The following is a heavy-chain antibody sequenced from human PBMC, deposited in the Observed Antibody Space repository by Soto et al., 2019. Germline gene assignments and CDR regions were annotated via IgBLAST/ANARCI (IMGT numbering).Heavy chain of an antibody. CDR3: ARGLPRLVYGSGSYYYFDY. J-gene: IGHJ4*02. CDR1: GGSISSYY. V-gene: IGHV4-59*01. D-gene: IGHD3-10*01. CDR2: IYYSGST. Sequence: PSETLSLTCTVSGGSISSYYWSWIRQPPGKGLEWIGYIYYSGSTNYNPSLKSRVTISVDTSKNQFSLKLSSVTAADTAVYYCARGLPRLVYGSGSYYYFDYWGQGTLVTVSS.